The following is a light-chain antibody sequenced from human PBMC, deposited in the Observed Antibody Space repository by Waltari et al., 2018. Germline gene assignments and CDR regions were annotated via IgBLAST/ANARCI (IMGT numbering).Light chain of an antibody. CDR3: QHYVRLPVT. Sequence: EIVLTQYPGTLSLSPGERATLSCRSSHSVGRSLAWYQQKPGQAPRLLIYGASSRATGVPDRFSGSGSGTDFSLTISRLEPEDFAVYYCQHYVRLPVTFGQGTRVEIK. V-gene: IGKV3-20*01. CDR1: HSVGRS. CDR2: GAS. J-gene: IGKJ1*01.